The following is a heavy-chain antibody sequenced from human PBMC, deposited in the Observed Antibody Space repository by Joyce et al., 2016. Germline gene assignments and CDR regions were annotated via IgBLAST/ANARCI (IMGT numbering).Heavy chain of an antibody. V-gene: IGHV3-13*05. CDR2: ICTAGDP. J-gene: IGHJ3*02. CDR3: ARERGGGMSAFDI. D-gene: IGHD3-16*01. CDR1: GFTFSAYE. Sequence: EVQLVEAGGALVQPGGSLRLSCAASGFTFSAYEIHWCRQTTGKGLEWVSAICTAGDPYYAGSVKGRFTISRENAKSSLFLQMNSLRAEDTAVYYCARERGGGMSAFDIWGQGTMVTVSS.